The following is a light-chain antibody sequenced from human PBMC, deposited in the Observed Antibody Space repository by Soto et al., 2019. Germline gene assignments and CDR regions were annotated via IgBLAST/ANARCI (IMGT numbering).Light chain of an antibody. Sequence: QSALTQPPSASGSLGQSVTISCSGSSSDVGGYNYVSWYQQHPGKAPKLLIYEVTKRPSGVPDRFSGSKSAYTASLTVSGLQAEDEADYYCSSYAGSKSFVAFGGGTKVTVL. J-gene: IGLJ2*01. CDR2: EVT. V-gene: IGLV2-8*01. CDR1: SSDVGGYNY. CDR3: SSYAGSKSFVA.